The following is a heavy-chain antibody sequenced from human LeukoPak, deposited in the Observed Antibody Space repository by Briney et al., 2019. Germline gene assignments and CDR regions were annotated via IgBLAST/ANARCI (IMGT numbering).Heavy chain of an antibody. CDR1: GFTFSNAW. J-gene: IGHJ4*02. Sequence: GGSLRLSCAASGFTFSNAWMSWVRQAPGKGLEWVGRIKSKTDGGTTDYAAPVKGRFAISRDDSKNTLYLQMNSLKTEDTAVYYCTTDPILIIMVRGVYDYWGQGTLVTVSS. CDR2: IKSKTDGGTT. V-gene: IGHV3-15*01. CDR3: TTDPILIIMVRGVYDY. D-gene: IGHD3-10*01.